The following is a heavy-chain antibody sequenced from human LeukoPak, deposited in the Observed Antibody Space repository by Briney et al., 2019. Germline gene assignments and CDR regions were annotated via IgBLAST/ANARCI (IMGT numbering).Heavy chain of an antibody. CDR3: AKDKTLFATGTMVY. CDR2: ISDSGGST. V-gene: IGHV3-23*01. Sequence: QHWGVLRLSCAASGFTFTNCAMSWVRQAPGKGLEWVSGISDSGGSTYYADSVKGRFTISRDNSKNTLYLQMSTLRAEDTAVYYCAKDKTLFATGTMVYWGQGTLVTVSS. J-gene: IGHJ4*02. D-gene: IGHD1-7*01. CDR1: GFTFTNCA.